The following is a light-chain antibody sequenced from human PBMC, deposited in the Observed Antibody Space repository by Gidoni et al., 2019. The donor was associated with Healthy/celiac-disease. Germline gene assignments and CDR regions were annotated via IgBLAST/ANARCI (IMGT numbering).Light chain of an antibody. J-gene: IGKJ3*01. CDR1: QSVSSN. V-gene: IGKV3-15*01. CDR2: VAS. CDR3: QQYNNWLFT. Sequence: EIVMTKSPATLSVSPGERATLSCRASQSVSSNLAWYQQKPGQAPRLLIYVASTRATGIPARFSGSGSGTEFTLTISSLQSEDFAVYYCQQYNNWLFTFXPXTKVDIK.